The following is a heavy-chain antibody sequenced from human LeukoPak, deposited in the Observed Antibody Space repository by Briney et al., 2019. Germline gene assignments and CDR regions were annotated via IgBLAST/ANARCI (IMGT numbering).Heavy chain of an antibody. Sequence: GGSLRLSCVASGFTLSSSWMTWVRQAPGKGLEWVANIKEDGSEKYYVDSVKGRFTISRDNAKNSLYLQMNNLRVEDTALYYCVRDGRHCDYWGQGTLVTVSS. V-gene: IGHV3-7*01. CDR1: GFTLSSSW. J-gene: IGHJ4*02. CDR2: IKEDGSEK. CDR3: VRDGRHCDY.